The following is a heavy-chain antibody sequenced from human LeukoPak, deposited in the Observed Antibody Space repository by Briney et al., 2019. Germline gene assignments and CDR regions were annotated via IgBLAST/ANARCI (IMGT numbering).Heavy chain of an antibody. J-gene: IGHJ6*03. D-gene: IGHD6-13*01. CDR1: GYTFTSYG. V-gene: IGHV1-18*01. CDR2: ISAYNGNT. CDR3: ARDGEYSSSWYGYYYYYMDV. Sequence: ASVKVSCKASGYTFTSYGISWVRQAPGQGLEWMGWISAYNGNTNYAQKLQGRVTMTTDTSTSTAYMELRSLRSDDTAVYYCARDGEYSSSWYGYYYYYMDVWGKGTTVTISS.